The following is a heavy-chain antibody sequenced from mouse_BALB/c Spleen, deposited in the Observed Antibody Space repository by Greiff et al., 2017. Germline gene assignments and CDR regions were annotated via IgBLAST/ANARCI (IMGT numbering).Heavy chain of an antibody. D-gene: IGHD1-1*01. CDR2: ISSGGST. CDR3: ARDYYGSSPYFDY. V-gene: IGHV5-6-5*01. Sequence: EVKVVESGGGLVKPGGSLKLSCAASGFTFSSYAMSWVRQTPEKRLEWVASISSGGSTYYPDSVKGRFTISRDNARNILYLQMSSLRSEDTAMYYCARDYYGSSPYFDYWGQGTTLTVSS. J-gene: IGHJ2*01. CDR1: GFTFSSYA.